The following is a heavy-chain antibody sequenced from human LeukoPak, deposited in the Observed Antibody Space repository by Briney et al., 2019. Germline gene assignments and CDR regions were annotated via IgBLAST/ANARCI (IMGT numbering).Heavy chain of an antibody. CDR1: GYTFTSYY. CDR3: ASSWGYDILTGYSLSGY. CDR2: INPNSGGT. J-gene: IGHJ4*02. D-gene: IGHD3-9*01. Sequence: ASVKLSCKASGYTFTSYYMHWVRQAPAQGLEWMGWINPNSGGTNYAQKFQGRVTMTRDTSISTAYMELSRLRSDDTAVYYCASSWGYDILTGYSLSGYWGQGTLVTVSS. V-gene: IGHV1-2*02.